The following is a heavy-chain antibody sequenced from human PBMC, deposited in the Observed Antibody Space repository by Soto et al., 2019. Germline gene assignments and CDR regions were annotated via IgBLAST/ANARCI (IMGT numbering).Heavy chain of an antibody. CDR3: AKLGSSSWSPHYYFDY. V-gene: IGHV3-23*01. CDR1: GFTFNNYA. CDR2: ITDSGSDT. D-gene: IGHD2-2*01. Sequence: EVQVLESGGGLVQPGGSLRLSCAASGFTFNNYAMGWVRQAPGKGLEWVSAITDSGSDTYYVDSVKGRFTISRDNSKNTVYLQMNSRRAEDTAVYYCAKLGSSSWSPHYYFDYWGQGTLVTVSS. J-gene: IGHJ4*02.